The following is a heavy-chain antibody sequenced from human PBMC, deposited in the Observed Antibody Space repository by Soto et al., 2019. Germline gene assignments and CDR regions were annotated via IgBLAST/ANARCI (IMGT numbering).Heavy chain of an antibody. CDR1: GFTFSSYA. J-gene: IGHJ4*02. CDR3: AKTQTDILDY. Sequence: PGGSLRLSCAASGFTFSSYAMSWVRQAPGKGPEWVSVISGSGDFTFHADSVKGRFTISRDNSKNTLYLQMNTLRAEDTAIYYCAKTQTDILDYWGQGTLVTVSS. V-gene: IGHV3-23*01. CDR2: ISGSGDFT. D-gene: IGHD3-9*01.